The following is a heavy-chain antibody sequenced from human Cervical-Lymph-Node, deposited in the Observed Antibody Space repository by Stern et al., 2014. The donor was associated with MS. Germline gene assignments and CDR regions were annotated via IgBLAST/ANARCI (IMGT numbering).Heavy chain of an antibody. Sequence: MQLVESGAEVKKPGSSVRVSCKASGGSFKSYAFNWLRQAPGHGLEWMGDIVPRFAKANYAQKFQGRVTVTADEATNTVYMELSFLTSEDTAVYYCARERSIHYPAFAPWGQGTLVTVSS. CDR3: ARERSIHYPAFAP. V-gene: IGHV1-69*01. J-gene: IGHJ5*02. CDR2: IVPRFAKA. D-gene: IGHD3-10*01. CDR1: GGSFKSYA.